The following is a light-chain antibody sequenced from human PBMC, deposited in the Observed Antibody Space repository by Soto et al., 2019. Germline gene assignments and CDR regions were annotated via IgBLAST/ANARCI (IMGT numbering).Light chain of an antibody. CDR3: QQLNSYPGIT. CDR1: HNIERW. CDR2: AAS. V-gene: IGKV1-5*01. J-gene: IGKJ5*01. Sequence: IQRTQSPSTLSASVGDRVTIPCRASHNIERWMAWYQQKPGKAPKLLIYAASTLQSGVPSRFSGSGSGTDFTLTIRSLQPEDFATYYCQQLNSYPGITFGQGTRLEI.